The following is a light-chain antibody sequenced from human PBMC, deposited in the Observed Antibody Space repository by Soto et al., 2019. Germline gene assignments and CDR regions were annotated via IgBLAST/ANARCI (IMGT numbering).Light chain of an antibody. Sequence: DIQMTQSPSSVSASVGDKVTITCRANQAISNWLAWYQQKPGKAPKLLIYAASRLQSGVPSRFSGSGSGTDFSLTISSLQPEDFASYYCQQANTFPYIFGPGTKVEIK. J-gene: IGKJ3*01. V-gene: IGKV1-12*01. CDR3: QQANTFPYI. CDR2: AAS. CDR1: QAISNW.